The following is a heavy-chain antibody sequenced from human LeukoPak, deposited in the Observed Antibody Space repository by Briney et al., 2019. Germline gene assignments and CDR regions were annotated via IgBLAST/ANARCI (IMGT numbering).Heavy chain of an antibody. Sequence: RASETLSLTCTVSGGSISSSSYYWGWIRQPPGKGLEWIGSIYYSGSTYYNPSLKSRVTISVDASKNQFSLKLSSVTAADTAVYYCAREDIVVVVAQLPYYYYYMDVWGKGTTVTISS. D-gene: IGHD2-15*01. CDR2: IYYSGST. J-gene: IGHJ6*03. CDR1: GGSISSSSYY. V-gene: IGHV4-39*07. CDR3: AREDIVVVVAQLPYYYYYMDV.